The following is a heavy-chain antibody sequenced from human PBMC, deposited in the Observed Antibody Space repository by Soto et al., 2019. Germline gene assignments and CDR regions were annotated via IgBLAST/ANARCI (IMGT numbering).Heavy chain of an antibody. CDR1: GYTFTSYY. J-gene: IGHJ4*02. D-gene: IGHD6-19*01. CDR2: INPSGGST. V-gene: IGHV1-46*03. CDR3: ARGGGGGIAVAGYFDY. Sequence: ASVKVSCKASGYTFTSYYMHWVRQAPEQGLEWMGIINPSGGSTSYAQKFQGRVTMTRDTSTSTVYMELSSLRSEDTAVYYCARGGGGGIAVAGYFDYWGQGTLVTVSS.